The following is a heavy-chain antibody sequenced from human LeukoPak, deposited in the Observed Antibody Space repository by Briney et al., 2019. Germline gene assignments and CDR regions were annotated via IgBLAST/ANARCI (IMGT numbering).Heavy chain of an antibody. V-gene: IGHV3-7*01. CDR2: ENQGGTEK. D-gene: IGHD3-3*01. CDR3: ARSARLMKGVVEVPAFDD. CDR1: GFTFSRQW. Sequence: PGGSLRLSCAASGFTFSRQWMSWVRQAPGKGLEWVANENQGGTEKYYVDSVKGLVTLSRDNAENSLYLQMSTLNAEDTAVYYCARSARLMKGVVEVPAFDDWGQGTLVTVSS. J-gene: IGHJ4*02.